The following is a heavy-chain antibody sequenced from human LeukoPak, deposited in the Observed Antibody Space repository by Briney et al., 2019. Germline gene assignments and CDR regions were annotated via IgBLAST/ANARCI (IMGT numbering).Heavy chain of an antibody. J-gene: IGHJ4*02. CDR1: GGSISSYY. D-gene: IGHD6-13*01. CDR2: IYYSGST. Sequence: SETLSLTCTVSGGSISSYYWSWIRQPPGKGLEWIGYIYYSGSTNYNPSLKSRVTISVDTSKNQFSLKLSSVTAADTAVYYCGRGIAGKNSSSWLRGGGDYYFDYWGQGTLVTVSS. V-gene: IGHV4-59*12. CDR3: GRGIAGKNSSSWLRGGGDYYFDY.